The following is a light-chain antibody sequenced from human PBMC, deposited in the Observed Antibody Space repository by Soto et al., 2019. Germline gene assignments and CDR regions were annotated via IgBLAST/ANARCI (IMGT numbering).Light chain of an antibody. V-gene: IGKV3-15*01. CDR1: QSVSSN. CDR3: LQYSNWPWT. Sequence: EIVMTQSPATLSVSPGERVTLSCRASQSVSSNLAWFQQNPAQAPRLLIYGASTRATGIPARFSGSGSGTEFTLTISSLQSEDFAVYYCLQYSNWPWTFGQGTKVDIK. CDR2: GAS. J-gene: IGKJ1*01.